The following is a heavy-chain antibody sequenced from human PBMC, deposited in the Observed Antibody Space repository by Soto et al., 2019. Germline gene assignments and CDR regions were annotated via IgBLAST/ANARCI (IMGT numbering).Heavy chain of an antibody. J-gene: IGHJ4*02. Sequence: ASVKVTCNASGSTFNKYAISWVRQAPGIGFEWLGVIIPIGGTPEHAQKFQGRVTISADESTNTAYMELSSLRSEDTAVYYCATNYYDGSGRYFIFDHCGQVPLV. CDR1: GSTFNKYA. CDR3: ATNYYDGSGRYFIFDH. V-gene: IGHV1-69*13. D-gene: IGHD3-22*01. CDR2: IIPIGGTP.